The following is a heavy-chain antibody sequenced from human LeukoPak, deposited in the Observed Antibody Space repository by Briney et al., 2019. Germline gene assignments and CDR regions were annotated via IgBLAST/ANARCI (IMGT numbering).Heavy chain of an antibody. J-gene: IGHJ3*02. CDR2: IYPGDSDT. CDR3: ARSYDILTDPLDAFDI. V-gene: IGHV5-51*01. CDR1: GYSFTSYW. Sequence: GESLKISCKGSGYSFTSYWIGWVRQMPGKGLEWMGIIYPGDSDTRYSPSFQGQVTISADKSISTAYLQWSSLKASDTAMYYCARSYDILTDPLDAFDIWGQGTMVTVSS. D-gene: IGHD3-9*01.